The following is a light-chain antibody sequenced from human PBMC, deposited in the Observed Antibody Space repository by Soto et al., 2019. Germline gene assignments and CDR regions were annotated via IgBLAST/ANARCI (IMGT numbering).Light chain of an antibody. CDR1: SSDVGGYDY. J-gene: IGLJ3*02. V-gene: IGLV2-8*01. Sequence: QSALTQPPSASGSPGQSVTISCTGTSSDVGGYDYVSWYQQHPGKAPRLMIYEVTKRTSGVPDRFSGSKSGNTASLTVSGLQAEDEADYYCSSYAGSNMAMFGGGTKLTVL. CDR3: SSYAGSNMAM. CDR2: EVT.